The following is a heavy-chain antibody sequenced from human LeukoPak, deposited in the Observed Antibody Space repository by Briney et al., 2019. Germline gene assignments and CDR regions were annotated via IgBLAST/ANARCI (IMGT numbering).Heavy chain of an antibody. J-gene: IGHJ4*02. D-gene: IGHD3-22*01. CDR1: GGSINSYY. CDR2: IYTSGST. CDR3: ARGNYYDSSGSMYYFDY. V-gene: IGHV4-4*07. Sequence: PSETLSLTCTVSGGSINSYYWSWIRQPAGKGLEWIGRIYTSGSTNYNPSLKSRVTISVDTSKNQFSLNLSSVTAADTAVYYCARGNYYDSSGSMYYFDYWGQGTLVTVSS.